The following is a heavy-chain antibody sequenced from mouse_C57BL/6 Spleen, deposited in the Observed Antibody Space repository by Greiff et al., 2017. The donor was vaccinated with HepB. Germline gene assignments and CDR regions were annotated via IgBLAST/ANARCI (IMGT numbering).Heavy chain of an antibody. CDR3: ARNPYYGSSPYAMDY. CDR1: GFSFTSYA. J-gene: IGHJ4*01. V-gene: IGHV2-9-1*01. Sequence: VQLQESGPGLVAPSQSLSITCTVSGFSFTSYAISWVRQPPGKGLEWLGVIWTGGGTNYNSALKSRLSISKDNSKSQVFLKMNSLQTDDTARYYCARNPYYGSSPYAMDYWGQGTSVTVSS. CDR2: IWTGGGT. D-gene: IGHD1-1*01.